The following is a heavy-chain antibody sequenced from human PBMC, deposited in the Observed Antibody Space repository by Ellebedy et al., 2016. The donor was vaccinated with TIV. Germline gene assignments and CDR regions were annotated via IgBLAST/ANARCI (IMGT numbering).Heavy chain of an antibody. V-gene: IGHV1-24*01. D-gene: IGHD3-10*01. CDR3: ATHYYGSGSYN. CDR2: FDPEDGET. CDR1: GYTLTELS. Sequence: AASVKVSCKVSGYTLTELSMHWVRQAPGKGLEWMGDFDPEDGETIYAQKFQGRVTMTEDTSTDTAYMELSSLRSEDTAVYYCATHYYGSGSYNWGQGTLVTVSS. J-gene: IGHJ4*02.